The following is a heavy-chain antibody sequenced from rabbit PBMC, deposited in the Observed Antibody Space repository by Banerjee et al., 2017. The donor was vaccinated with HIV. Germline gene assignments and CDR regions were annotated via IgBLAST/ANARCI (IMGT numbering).Heavy chain of an antibody. V-gene: IGHV1S40*01. CDR1: GFTLSSYW. J-gene: IGHJ6*01. CDR3: ARDLAGVIGWNFGL. CDR2: INTSSGNT. D-gene: IGHD4-1*01. Sequence: QSLEESGGDLVKPGASLTLTCTASGFTLSSYWMYWVRQTPGKGLEWIACINTSSGNTVYATWAKGRFTISKTSSTTVTLQMTSLTAADTATYFCARDLAGVIGWNFGLWGPGTLVTVS.